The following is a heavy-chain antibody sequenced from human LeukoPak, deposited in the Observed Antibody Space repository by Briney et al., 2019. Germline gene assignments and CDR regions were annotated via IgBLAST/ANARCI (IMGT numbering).Heavy chain of an antibody. V-gene: IGHV3-23*01. D-gene: IGHD3-16*01. J-gene: IGHJ4*02. CDR3: AKSAIFGGW. CDR2: ISGSGDSA. CDR1: GFTFDDYT. Sequence: QPGGSLRLSCAASGFTFDDYTMHWVRQAPGKGLEWVSIISGSGDSALSADFMRGRFIISRDNSKNTLYLQMNSLRAGDTAVYYCAKSAIFGGWWGQGTLVTVSS.